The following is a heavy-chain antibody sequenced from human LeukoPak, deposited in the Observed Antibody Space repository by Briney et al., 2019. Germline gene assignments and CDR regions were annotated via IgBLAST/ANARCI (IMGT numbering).Heavy chain of an antibody. CDR1: GFTFSSYS. CDR2: ISSSSSYI. CDR3: ARDAMVRGVVEWSFDI. D-gene: IGHD3-10*01. V-gene: IGHV3-21*01. J-gene: IGHJ3*02. Sequence: PGGSLRLSCAASGFTFSSYSMNWVRQAPGKGLEWVSSISSSSSYIYYADSVKGRFTISRDNAKNSLYLQMNSLRAEDTAVYYCARDAMVRGVVEWSFDIWGQGTMVTVSS.